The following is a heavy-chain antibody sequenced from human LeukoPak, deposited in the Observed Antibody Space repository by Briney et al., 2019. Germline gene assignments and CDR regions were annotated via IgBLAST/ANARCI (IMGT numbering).Heavy chain of an antibody. CDR1: GFAFSSYG. Sequence: GGSLRLSCAASGFAFSSYGMHWVRQAPGKGLEWVAFIRYDGSNKYYADSVKGRFTISRDNSKNTLYLQMNSLRAEDTAVYYCARHLSGVTGYTYGRGIDYWGQGTLVTVSS. D-gene: IGHD5-18*01. V-gene: IGHV3-30*02. CDR3: ARHLSGVTGYTYGRGIDY. J-gene: IGHJ4*02. CDR2: IRYDGSNK.